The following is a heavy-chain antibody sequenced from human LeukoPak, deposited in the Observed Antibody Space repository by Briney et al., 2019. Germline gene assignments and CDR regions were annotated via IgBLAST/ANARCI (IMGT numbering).Heavy chain of an antibody. CDR3: ASGTSDGWYVKEVDY. CDR2: ISSSSSYI. J-gene: IGHJ4*02. V-gene: IGHV3-21*01. D-gene: IGHD6-19*01. CDR1: GFTFSSYS. Sequence: GGTLRLSCAASGFTFSSYSMNWVRQAPGKGLEWVSSISSSSSYIYYADSVKGRFTISRDNAKNSLYLQMNSLRAEDTAVYYCASGTSDGWYVKEVDYWGQGTLVTVSS.